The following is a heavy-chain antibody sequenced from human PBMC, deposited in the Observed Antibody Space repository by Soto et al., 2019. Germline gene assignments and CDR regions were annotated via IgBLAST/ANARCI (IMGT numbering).Heavy chain of an antibody. CDR3: ARDGSYYDSSGLAAFDI. Sequence: ASVKVSCKASGYTFTSYYMHWVRQAPGQGLEWMGIINPSGGSTSYAQKFQGRVTITADKSTSTAYMELSSLRSEDTAVYYCARDGSYYDSSGLAAFDIWGQGTMVTVSS. V-gene: IGHV1-46*01. CDR1: GYTFTSYY. D-gene: IGHD3-22*01. CDR2: INPSGGST. J-gene: IGHJ3*02.